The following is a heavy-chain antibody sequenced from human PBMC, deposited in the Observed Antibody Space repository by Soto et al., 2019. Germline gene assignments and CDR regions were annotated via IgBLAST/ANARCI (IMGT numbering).Heavy chain of an antibody. Sequence: EVQLLESGGGLVQPGGSLRLSCAASGFTFSSYAMNWVRQAPGKGLEWVSVITGSGDATYYADSVKGRFTISRDNSKNTLYVQMNSLRAADTAVYYCAKAISGYNAPLDPWGQGTRVTVSS. J-gene: IGHJ5*02. V-gene: IGHV3-23*01. CDR2: ITGSGDAT. D-gene: IGHD1-20*01. CDR3: AKAISGYNAPLDP. CDR1: GFTFSSYA.